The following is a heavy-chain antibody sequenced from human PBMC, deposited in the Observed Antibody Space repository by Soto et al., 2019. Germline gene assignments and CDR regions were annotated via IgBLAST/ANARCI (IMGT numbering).Heavy chain of an antibody. J-gene: IGHJ5*02. V-gene: IGHV4-31*03. CDR1: GGSISSGGYY. Sequence: QVQLQESGPGLVKPSQTLSLTCTVSGGSISSGGYYWSWIRQHPGKGLEWIGYIYYSGSTYYNPSLKSRVTISVDTSKNQFSLKLSSVTAADTAVYYCARQNIVVVPAAIRWFDPWGQGTLVTVSS. D-gene: IGHD2-2*01. CDR2: IYYSGST. CDR3: ARQNIVVVPAAIRWFDP.